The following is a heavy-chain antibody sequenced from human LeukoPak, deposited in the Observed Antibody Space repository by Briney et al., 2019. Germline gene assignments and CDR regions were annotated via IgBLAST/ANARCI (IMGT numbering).Heavy chain of an antibody. Sequence: ASVKVSCKASGYTFTSYYMHWLRQAPGQGLEWMGGINPNSGGTNYAQKFQGRVTMTRDTSISTAYMELSRLRSDDTAVYYCAREIGNDYDFWSGHDYWGQGTLVTVSS. D-gene: IGHD3-3*01. J-gene: IGHJ4*02. CDR3: AREIGNDYDFWSGHDY. CDR2: INPNSGGT. CDR1: GYTFTSYY. V-gene: IGHV1-2*02.